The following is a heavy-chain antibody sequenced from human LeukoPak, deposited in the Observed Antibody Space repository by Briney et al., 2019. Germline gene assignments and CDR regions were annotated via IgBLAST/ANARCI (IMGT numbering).Heavy chain of an antibody. D-gene: IGHD2-15*01. Sequence: PGGSLRLSCAASGFTFSSYWMSWVRQAPGKGLEWVSAISGSGGGTYYADFVKGRFTISRDNSKNTMYLQMNSLRAEDTAVYYCAKDGYCSGGSCYSNALDVWGQGSTVTVSS. CDR1: GFTFSSYW. V-gene: IGHV3-23*01. CDR3: AKDGYCSGGSCYSNALDV. CDR2: ISGSGGGT. J-gene: IGHJ6*02.